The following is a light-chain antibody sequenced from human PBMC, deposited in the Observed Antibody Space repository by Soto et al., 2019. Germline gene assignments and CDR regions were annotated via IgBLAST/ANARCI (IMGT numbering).Light chain of an antibody. Sequence: QSVLTQPASVSGSPGQSITISCTGTSSDVGGYNYVCWYKQHPGKALQLMIYEVTNRPSGVSDRFSGSKSGNTASLTISGLQAEDEADYYCSSYTSSSTLYVFGTGTKVTVL. CDR2: EVT. V-gene: IGLV2-14*01. CDR1: SSDVGGYNY. J-gene: IGLJ1*01. CDR3: SSYTSSSTLYV.